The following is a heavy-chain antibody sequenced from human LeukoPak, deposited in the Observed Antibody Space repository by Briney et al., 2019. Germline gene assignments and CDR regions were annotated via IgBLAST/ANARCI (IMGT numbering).Heavy chain of an antibody. D-gene: IGHD3-16*01. CDR2: ISGSGGST. V-gene: IGHV3-23*01. J-gene: IGHJ4*02. CDR3: AKDIMITFGGVTDY. CDR1: GFTFSSYG. Sequence: GGSLRLSCAASGFTFSSYGMSWVRQAPGKGLEWVSAISGSGGSTYYADSVKGRFTISRDNSKNTLYLQMNSLRAEDTAVYYCAKDIMITFGGVTDYWGQGTLVTVSS.